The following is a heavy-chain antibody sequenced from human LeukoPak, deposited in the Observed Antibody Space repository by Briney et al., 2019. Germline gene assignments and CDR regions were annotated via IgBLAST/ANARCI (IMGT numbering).Heavy chain of an antibody. V-gene: IGHV4-59*08. J-gene: IGHJ3*02. CDR1: GGSTNSYY. D-gene: IGHD2/OR15-2a*01. Sequence: PSETLSLTCTVSGGSTNSYYWSWIRQPPGKGLEWIGYIYYSGSTKYNPSLKRRVTISVDTSNNKFSLKLTFLTAADTVVYYCVRHLSALRPAFDIWGRGTRVTVP. CDR2: IYYSGST. CDR3: VRHLSALRPAFDI.